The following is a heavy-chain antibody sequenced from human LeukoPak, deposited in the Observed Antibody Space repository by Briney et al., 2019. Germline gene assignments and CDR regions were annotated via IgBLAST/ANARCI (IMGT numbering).Heavy chain of an antibody. D-gene: IGHD1-1*01. J-gene: IGHJ5*02. CDR3: AKANTNWNPQYNWFDP. CDR2: ISGSGGCT. Sequence: GGSLRLSCAASGFTFSSYAMSWVRQAPGKGLEWVSGISGSGGCTYYADSVKGRFTISRDISKNTLYLQMNSLRAEDPAVYYCAKANTNWNPQYNWFDPRGQGTLVTVSS. CDR1: GFTFSSYA. V-gene: IGHV3-23*01.